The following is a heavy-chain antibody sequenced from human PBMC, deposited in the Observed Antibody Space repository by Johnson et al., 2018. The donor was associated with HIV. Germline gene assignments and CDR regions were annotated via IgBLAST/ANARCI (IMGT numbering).Heavy chain of an antibody. CDR1: GFTFSDYY. Sequence: QVLLVESGGGLVKPGGSLRLSCAASGFTFSDYYMSWIRQAPGKGLEWVSYISSSGSTIYYADSVKGRFTISRDNAKNSLYLQMNNLRAEDTALYFCARDRGYSGYDWGAFDIWGQGTVVTVSS. CDR2: ISSSGSTI. D-gene: IGHD5-12*01. V-gene: IGHV3-11*01. J-gene: IGHJ3*02. CDR3: ARDRGYSGYDWGAFDI.